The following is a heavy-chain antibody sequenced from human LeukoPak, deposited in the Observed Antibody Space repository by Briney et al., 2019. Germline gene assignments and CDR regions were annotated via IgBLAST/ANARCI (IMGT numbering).Heavy chain of an antibody. D-gene: IGHD6-19*01. V-gene: IGHV4-59*01. CDR3: ARGISSGWDLYFDY. J-gene: IGHJ4*02. Sequence: SETLSLTCTVSGGSISSYYWSWIRQPPGKGLEWIGHIYYSGGTNYNPSLKSRVTISVDTSKNQFSQKLSSVTAADTAVYYCARGISSGWDLYFDYWGQGTLVTVSS. CDR1: GGSISSYY. CDR2: IYYSGGT.